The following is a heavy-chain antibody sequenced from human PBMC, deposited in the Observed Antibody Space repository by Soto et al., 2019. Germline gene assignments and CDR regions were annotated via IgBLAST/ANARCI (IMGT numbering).Heavy chain of an antibody. V-gene: IGHV1-3*01. CDR3: ASHHPAMIVVDYDAFDI. Sequence: ASVKGSCKASGYTFTSYAMHWVRQAPGQRLEWMGWINAGNGNTKYSQKFQGRVTITRDTSASTAYMELSSLRSEDTAVYYCASHHPAMIVVDYDAFDIWGQGTMVTGSS. CDR2: INAGNGNT. D-gene: IGHD3-22*01. J-gene: IGHJ3*02. CDR1: GYTFTSYA.